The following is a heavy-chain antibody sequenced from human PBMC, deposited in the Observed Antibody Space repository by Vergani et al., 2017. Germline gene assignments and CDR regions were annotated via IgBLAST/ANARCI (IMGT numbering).Heavy chain of an antibody. V-gene: IGHV3-30-3*01. J-gene: IGHJ6*03. D-gene: IGHD6-6*01. Sequence: VQLLESGGGLVQPGGSLRLSCAASGFTFSSYAMHWVRQAPGKGLEWVAVISYDGSNKYYADSVKGRFTISRDNSKNTLYLQMNSLRAEDTAVYYCARAARQEDYYYYYMDVWGKGTTVTVSS. CDR2: ISYDGSNK. CDR1: GFTFSSYA. CDR3: ARAARQEDYYYYYMDV.